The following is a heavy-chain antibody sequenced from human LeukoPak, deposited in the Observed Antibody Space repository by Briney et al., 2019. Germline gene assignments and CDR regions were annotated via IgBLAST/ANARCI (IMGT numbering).Heavy chain of an antibody. CDR2: IYYSGST. V-gene: IGHV4-59*01. J-gene: IGHJ5*02. CDR1: GGSISSYY. Sequence: SETLSLTCTVSGGSISSYYWSWIRQPPGKGLEWIGYIYYSGSTNYNPSLKSRVTISVDTSKNQFSLKLSPVTAADTAVYYCARVGWRSTYWFDPWGQGTLVTVSS. D-gene: IGHD2-2*01. CDR3: ARVGWRSTYWFDP.